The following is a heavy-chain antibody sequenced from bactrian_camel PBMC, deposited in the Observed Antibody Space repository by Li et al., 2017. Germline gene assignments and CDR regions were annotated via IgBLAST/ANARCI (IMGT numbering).Heavy chain of an antibody. Sequence: VQLVESGGGSVQAGGSLKLSCTASGFTFDNSDMDWYRQAPGNECELVSTISSDGATYYADSVKGRFTISKDNAKATVYLQMNSLKSEDTALYYCVIRLQDGEWIDFAYWGQGTQVTVS. CDR2: ISSDGAT. J-gene: IGHJ6*01. CDR1: GFTFDNSD. D-gene: IGHD2*01. CDR3: VIRLQDGEWIDFAY. V-gene: IGHV3S55*01.